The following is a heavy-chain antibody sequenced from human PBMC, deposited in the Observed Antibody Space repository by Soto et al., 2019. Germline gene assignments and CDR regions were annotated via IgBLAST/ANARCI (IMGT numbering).Heavy chain of an antibody. Sequence: SLKISCKGSGYSFTSYWIGWVRQMPGKGLEWMGIIYPGDSDTRYSPSFQGQVTISADKSIRTAYLQWSSLKASDTAMYYCATQRGYCSSTSCYFDYWGQGTLVTVSS. CDR3: ATQRGYCSSTSCYFDY. V-gene: IGHV5-51*01. D-gene: IGHD2-2*01. J-gene: IGHJ4*02. CDR2: IYPGDSDT. CDR1: GYSFTSYW.